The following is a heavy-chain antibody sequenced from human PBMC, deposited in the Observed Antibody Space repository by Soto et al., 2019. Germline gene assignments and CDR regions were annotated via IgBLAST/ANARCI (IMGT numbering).Heavy chain of an antibody. D-gene: IGHD3-10*01. J-gene: IGHJ4*02. Sequence: QVQLVESGGGVVQPGGSLRLSCSASAFTFSSYAMHWVRQAPGKGLEWVAFISYNGGIEYYGDSVKGRFTISRDNSKNTLFLQMNSLRGDDTALYYCARALTADGSGRYYEHWGQGTLVTVSS. V-gene: IGHV3-30-3*01. CDR2: ISYNGGIE. CDR1: AFTFSSYA. CDR3: ARALTADGSGRYYEH.